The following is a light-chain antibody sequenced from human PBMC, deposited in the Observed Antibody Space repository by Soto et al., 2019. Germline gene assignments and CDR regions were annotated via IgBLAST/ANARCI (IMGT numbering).Light chain of an antibody. V-gene: IGKV3-20*01. CDR2: GAS. CDR3: QQYGSSIT. Sequence: EIVLTQSPGTLSLSPGEGATVSCRASQSVSSSYLAWYQQKPGQAPRLLIYGASSRATGIPDRFSGSGSGTDFTLTISRLEPEDFAVYYCQQYGSSITFGQGTRL. CDR1: QSVSSSY. J-gene: IGKJ5*01.